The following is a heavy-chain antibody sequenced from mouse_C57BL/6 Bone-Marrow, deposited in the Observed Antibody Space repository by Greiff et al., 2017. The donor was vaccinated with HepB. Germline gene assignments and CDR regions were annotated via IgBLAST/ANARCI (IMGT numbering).Heavy chain of an antibody. CDR1: GYTFTDYY. J-gene: IGHJ3*01. V-gene: IGHV1-75*01. D-gene: IGHD2-2*01. Sequence: QVQLKESGPELVKPGASVKISCKASGYTFTDYYINWVKQRPGQGLEWIGWIFPGSGSTYYNEKFKGKATLTVDKSSSTAYMLLSSLTSEDSAVYFCAREDSTMVTTSFAYWGQGTLVTVSA. CDR2: IFPGSGST. CDR3: AREDSTMVTTSFAY.